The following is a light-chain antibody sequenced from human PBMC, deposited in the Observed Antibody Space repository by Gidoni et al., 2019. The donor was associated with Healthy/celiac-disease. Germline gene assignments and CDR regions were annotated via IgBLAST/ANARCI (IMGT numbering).Light chain of an antibody. CDR1: KLGDKY. J-gene: IGLJ2*01. Sequence: SYELTQPPSVSVSPGQTASITCSGEKLGDKYACWYPQKPGQSPVLVIYQDSNRPSGIPERFSGANSGNTATLTISGTQAMDEADYYCQAWDSSIVVFGGGTKLTVL. V-gene: IGLV3-1*01. CDR2: QDS. CDR3: QAWDSSIVV.